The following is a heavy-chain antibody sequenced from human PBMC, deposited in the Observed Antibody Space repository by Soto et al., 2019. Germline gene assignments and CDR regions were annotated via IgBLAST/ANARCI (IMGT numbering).Heavy chain of an antibody. J-gene: IGHJ4*02. D-gene: IGHD6-6*01. V-gene: IGHV3-48*02. CDR1: GFSFSNYG. Sequence: GGSLRLSCAASGFSFSNYGMNWVRQAPGKGLAWVSYISSSIATIQYADSVKGRFTISRDNAKNSLYLQMNSLRDEDTAVYYCARGGAARPDYWGQGTLVTVSS. CDR3: ARGGAARPDY. CDR2: ISSSIATI.